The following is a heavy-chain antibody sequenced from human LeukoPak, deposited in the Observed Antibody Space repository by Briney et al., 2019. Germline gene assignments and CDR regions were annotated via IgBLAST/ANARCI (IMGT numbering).Heavy chain of an antibody. CDR2: IKSRTDGGTT. Sequence: PGGSLRLSCAASGFTFSSYEMNWVRQAPGKGLEWVGHIKSRTDGGTTDYAAPVKGRFTISRDDSKNTVYLQMNSLKTEDSAVYFCATEFYSNGYNFWGQGTLVIVSS. CDR1: GFTFSSYE. J-gene: IGHJ4*02. CDR3: ATEFYSNGYNF. V-gene: IGHV3-15*01. D-gene: IGHD5-24*01.